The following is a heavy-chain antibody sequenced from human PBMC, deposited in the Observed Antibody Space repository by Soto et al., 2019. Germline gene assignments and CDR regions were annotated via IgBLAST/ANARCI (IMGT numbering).Heavy chain of an antibody. D-gene: IGHD3-10*02. V-gene: IGHV1-2*02. CDR3: ARDNLFRLNWFDP. J-gene: IGHJ5*02. CDR2: INPNSGGT. CDR1: GYTFTGYY. Sequence: ASVKVSCKASGYTFTGYYMHWVRQAPGQGLEWMGWINPNSGGTNYAQKFQGRVTMARDTSISTAYMELSRLRSDDTAVYYCARDNLFRLNWFDPWGQGTLVTVSS.